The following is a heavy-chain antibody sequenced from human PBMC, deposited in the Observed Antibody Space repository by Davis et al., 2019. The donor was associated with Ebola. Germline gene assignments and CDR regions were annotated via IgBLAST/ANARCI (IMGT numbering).Heavy chain of an antibody. CDR3: AKGSGSSGFRPLDV. Sequence: GESLKISCAASGFTFSRYAMSWVRQAPGKGLEWVSAISGSGGSTYYADSVKGRFTISRDNSKNTLYLQMNSLRAEDTAVYYCAKGSGSSGFRPLDVWGQGTTVTVSS. CDR1: GFTFSRYA. V-gene: IGHV3-23*01. D-gene: IGHD3-22*01. J-gene: IGHJ6*02. CDR2: ISGSGGST.